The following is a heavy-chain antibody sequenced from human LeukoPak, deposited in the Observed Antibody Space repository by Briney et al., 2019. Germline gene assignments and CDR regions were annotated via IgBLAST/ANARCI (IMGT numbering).Heavy chain of an antibody. Sequence: GGSLRLSCAASGFTFSSYSMNWVRQAPGKGLEWVSSISSSSTYMYYADSVKGQFTISRDNAKNSLDLQMNSLRAEDTAVYYCARGWSSPDYWGQGTLVTVSS. J-gene: IGHJ4*02. V-gene: IGHV3-21*01. CDR2: ISSSSTYM. CDR3: ARGWSSPDY. D-gene: IGHD2-15*01. CDR1: GFTFSSYS.